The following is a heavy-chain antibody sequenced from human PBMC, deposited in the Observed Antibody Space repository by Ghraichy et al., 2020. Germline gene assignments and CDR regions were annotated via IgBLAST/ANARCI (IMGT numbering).Heavy chain of an antibody. CDR3: ARDRGECFDY. CDR1: GGSVTSGSYY. Sequence: SETLSLTCSVSGGSVTSGSYYRSWVRQPPGKGLEWIGNIYSSGSTNYNPSLKSRVTISVDTSKNQFSLKLSSVTAADTAVYYCARDRGECFDYWGQGTLVTVSS. CDR2: IYSSGST. D-gene: IGHD3-16*01. V-gene: IGHV4-61*01. J-gene: IGHJ4*02.